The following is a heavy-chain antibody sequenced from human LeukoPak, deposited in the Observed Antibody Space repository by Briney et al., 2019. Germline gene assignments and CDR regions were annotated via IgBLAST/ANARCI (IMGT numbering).Heavy chain of an antibody. J-gene: IGHJ4*02. CDR3: ARHGQKYDSSFDY. V-gene: IGHV4-59*08. CDR1: GGSISNYY. CDR2: IHYSGDT. D-gene: IGHD6-13*01. Sequence: SETPSLTCTVSGGSISNYYWSWLRQPPGKGLEWIAYIHYSGDTNYNPSLKSRVTISVDTSKNQFSLKLSSVNAADTAVYYCARHGQKYDSSFDYWGQGTLVTVSS.